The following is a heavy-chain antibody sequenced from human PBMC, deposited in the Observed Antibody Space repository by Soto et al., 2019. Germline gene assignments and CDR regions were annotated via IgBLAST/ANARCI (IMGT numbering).Heavy chain of an antibody. CDR1: GDSLTSYY. J-gene: IGHJ5*02. V-gene: IGHV4-59*01. Sequence: QVQLQESGPGLVKPSETLSLTCSVSGDSLTSYYWTWVRQPPGKGLAWIGYIYYTGKTNSNPSLKRRVTISMDLYKNQFSRELRSLTAADTAVYYCARIILTGYYGLEPWGQGTLVIVSA. D-gene: IGHD3-9*01. CDR3: ARIILTGYYGLEP. CDR2: IYYTGKT.